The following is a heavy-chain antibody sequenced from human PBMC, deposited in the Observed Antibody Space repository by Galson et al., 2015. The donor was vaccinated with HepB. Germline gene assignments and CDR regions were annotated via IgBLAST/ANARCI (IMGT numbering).Heavy chain of an antibody. CDR1: GFTFDDYG. CDR3: AKHRSITLILNPDAFDI. Sequence: SLRLSCAASGFTFDDYGMSWVRQGPGKGLEWVSAINWNGGITGYADSVKGRFTISRDNAKNSLYLQMNSLRAEDTALYLCAKHRSITLILNPDAFDIWGQGTMVTVSS. CDR2: INWNGGIT. J-gene: IGHJ3*02. V-gene: IGHV3-20*01. D-gene: IGHD3-22*01.